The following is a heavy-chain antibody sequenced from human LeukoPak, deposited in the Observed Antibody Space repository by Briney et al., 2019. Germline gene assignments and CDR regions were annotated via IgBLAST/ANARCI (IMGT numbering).Heavy chain of an antibody. J-gene: IGHJ4*02. V-gene: IGHV3-23*01. CDR3: AKRGVVIRVILVGFHKEAYYFDS. CDR1: GITLSNYG. CDR2: ISGSGGGT. D-gene: IGHD3-22*01. Sequence: PGGSLRLSCVVSGITLSNYGMSWVRQAPGKGLEWVAGISGSGGGTKYADSVKGGFTISRDNRKNTRYLQMNSLRAEDTAMYFCAKRGVVIRVILVGFHKEAYYFDSWGQGALVTVSS.